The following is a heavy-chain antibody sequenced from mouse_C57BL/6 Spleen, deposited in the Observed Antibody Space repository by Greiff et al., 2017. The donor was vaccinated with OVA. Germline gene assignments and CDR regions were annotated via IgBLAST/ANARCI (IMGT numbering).Heavy chain of an antibody. V-gene: IGHV1-47*01. CDR2: IHPYNDDT. Sequence: VQLQQSGAELVKPGASVKMSCKASGYTFTNYSIEWMKQNHGKSLEWIGNIHPYNDDTKYNEKFKGKATLTVEKSSSTVYMELSRLTSEYSAFYYCARSYCPGAMDYWGQGTSVTVSS. D-gene: IGHD2-10*01. J-gene: IGHJ4*01. CDR3: ARSYCPGAMDY. CDR1: GYTFTNYS.